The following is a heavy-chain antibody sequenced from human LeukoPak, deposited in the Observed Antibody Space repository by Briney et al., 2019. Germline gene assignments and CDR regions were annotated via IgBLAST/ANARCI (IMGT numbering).Heavy chain of an antibody. Sequence: SETLSLTCTLSGGFLRRCCYYWGWIRQPPGKGLEWIGSIYYSGVTYYNPSLESRVTILVDTSKNQFSVKLSSVTATDTAMYYCASPIGYCSNSDCWGDYWGQGTLVTVSS. CDR3: ASPIGYCSNSDCWGDY. CDR2: IYYSGVT. J-gene: IGHJ4*02. D-gene: IGHD2-2*03. V-gene: IGHV4-39*01. CDR1: GGFLRRCCYY.